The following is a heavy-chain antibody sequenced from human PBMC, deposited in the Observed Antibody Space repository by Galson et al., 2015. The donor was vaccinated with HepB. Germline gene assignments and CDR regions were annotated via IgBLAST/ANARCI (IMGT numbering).Heavy chain of an antibody. J-gene: IGHJ4*02. Sequence: SLSLSCAASGFTFRNYWMVWVRQAPGKGLVWVSRIKGDGSGITYVDSVKGRFTISRDNAKNTVYLEMNSLRDEDTAVYYCGTDKWGFPDYWGQGTLVTVSS. CDR1: GFTFRNYW. CDR2: IKGDGSGI. V-gene: IGHV3-74*03. CDR3: GTDKWGFPDY. D-gene: IGHD7-27*01.